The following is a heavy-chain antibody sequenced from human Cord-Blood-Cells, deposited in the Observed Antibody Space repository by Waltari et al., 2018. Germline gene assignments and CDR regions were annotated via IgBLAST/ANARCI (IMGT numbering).Heavy chain of an antibody. J-gene: IGHJ3*02. CDR2: NNPNRGGT. CDR3: ARGAYGSGSYYAFDI. D-gene: IGHD3-10*01. V-gene: IGHV1-2*04. Sequence: QVQLVQSGAEVKKPGASVKVSCKASGYTFTGYYMHWVRQAPGQGLEWMGRNNPNRGGTNKAQKVPGWVTMTRETSISPAYMGLGRLRSDDTAVYYWARGAYGSGSYYAFDIWGQGTMVTVSS. CDR1: GYTFTGYY.